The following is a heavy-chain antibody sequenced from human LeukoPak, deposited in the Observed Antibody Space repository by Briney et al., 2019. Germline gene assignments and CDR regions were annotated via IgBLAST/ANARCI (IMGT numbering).Heavy chain of an antibody. CDR2: ISSSSGTI. J-gene: IGHJ4*02. CDR3: ARDVRWLRFVFDY. V-gene: IGHV3-48*02. D-gene: IGHD5-12*01. CDR1: RFAFSSYS. Sequence: GGSLRLSCAASRFAFSSYSMNWVRQAPGKGLEWVSYISSSSGTIYYADSVKGRFTISRDNAKNSLYLQMNSLRDEDTAVYYCARDVRWLRFVFDYWGQGALVTVSS.